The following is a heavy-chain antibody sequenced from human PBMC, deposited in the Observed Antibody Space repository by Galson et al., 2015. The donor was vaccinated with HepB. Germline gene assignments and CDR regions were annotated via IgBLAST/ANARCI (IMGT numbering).Heavy chain of an antibody. CDR3: TTEIVATLSSWFDS. V-gene: IGHV3-15*01. J-gene: IGHJ5*01. Sequence: SLRLSCAASGFTFTNAWMSWVRQAPGKGLECVGRIRSNTDGGTRNYAAPVKGRFTISRDDSKRTLFLQMNSLKTEDTGVYYCTTEIVATLSSWFDSWGQGTLVTVSS. D-gene: IGHD5-12*01. CDR1: GFTFTNAW. CDR2: IRSNTDGGTR.